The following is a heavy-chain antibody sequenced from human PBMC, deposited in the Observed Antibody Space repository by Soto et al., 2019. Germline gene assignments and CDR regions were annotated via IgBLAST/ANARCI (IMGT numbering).Heavy chain of an antibody. V-gene: IGHV1-2*02. J-gene: IGHJ6*02. CDR2: INPNSGGT. CDR3: ARGRLEWLLLSFYYYYYYGMDV. Sequence: ASVTVSCKASGYTFTGYYMHWVREAPGQGLEWMGWINPNSGGTNYAQKFQGRVTMTRDTSISTAYMELSRLRSDDTAVYYCARGRLEWLLLSFYYYYYYGMDVWGQGTTVTVSS. D-gene: IGHD3-3*01. CDR1: GYTFTGYY.